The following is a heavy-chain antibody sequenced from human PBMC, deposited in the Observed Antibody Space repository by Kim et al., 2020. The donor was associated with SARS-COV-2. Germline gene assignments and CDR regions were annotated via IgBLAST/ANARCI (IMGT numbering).Heavy chain of an antibody. Sequence: VKDRFTISRDNSKNTLYLQMNSLRAEDTAVYYCAQNGGNSLSYYYGMDVWGQGTTVTVSS. D-gene: IGHD2-21*02. V-gene: IGHV3-23*01. J-gene: IGHJ6*02. CDR3: AQNGGNSLSYYYGMDV.